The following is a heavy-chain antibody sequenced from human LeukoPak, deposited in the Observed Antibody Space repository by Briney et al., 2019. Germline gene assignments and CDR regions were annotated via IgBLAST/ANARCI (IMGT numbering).Heavy chain of an antibody. Sequence: GGSLRLSCAASRFTFSAYALHWVRQAPGKGLEWVALISYDGSNRHYADSVKGRFTISRDNSKNTVYLQMNSLRAEDTAVYYCARDVRSYSSSSFSFDYWGQGTLVTVSS. D-gene: IGHD6-6*01. J-gene: IGHJ4*02. CDR3: ARDVRSYSSSSFSFDY. CDR2: ISYDGSNR. V-gene: IGHV3-30-3*01. CDR1: RFTFSAYA.